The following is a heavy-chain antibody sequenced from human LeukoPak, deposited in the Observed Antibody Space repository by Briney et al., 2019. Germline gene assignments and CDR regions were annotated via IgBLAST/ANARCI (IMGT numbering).Heavy chain of an antibody. CDR3: TRASYGSGSYADY. CDR1: GFTVSSNY. Sequence: GGSLRLSCAASGFTVSSNYMSWVRQAPGKGLEWVSVIYSGGSTYYADSVKGRFTISRDNSKNTLYLQMNSLRAEDTAVYYCTRASYGSGSYADYWGQGTLVTVSS. V-gene: IGHV3-53*01. D-gene: IGHD3-10*01. CDR2: IYSGGST. J-gene: IGHJ4*02.